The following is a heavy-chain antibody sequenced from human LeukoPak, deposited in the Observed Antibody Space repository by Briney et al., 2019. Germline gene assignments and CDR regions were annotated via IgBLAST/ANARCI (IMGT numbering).Heavy chain of an antibody. CDR3: ARAMIVAHDAFDI. V-gene: IGHV3-7*03. D-gene: IGHD3-22*01. Sequence: GGSLRLSCAASGFTFSSYWMSWVRQAPGKGLEWVANIRQDGSEKYYVDSVKGRFTISRDNAKNSLYLQMNSLRAEDTAVYYCARAMIVAHDAFDIWGHGTMVTVSS. CDR2: IRQDGSEK. CDR1: GFTFSSYW. J-gene: IGHJ3*02.